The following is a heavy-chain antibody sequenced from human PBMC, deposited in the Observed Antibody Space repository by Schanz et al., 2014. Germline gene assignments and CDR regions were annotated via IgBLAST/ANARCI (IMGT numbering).Heavy chain of an antibody. V-gene: IGHV3-30*04. CDR1: GFPFRSYV. CDR3: ARPIYDLWSGSFDY. D-gene: IGHD3-3*01. J-gene: IGHJ4*02. CDR2: ISYDGNNQ. Sequence: QLQLVESGGGVVQPGRSLRLSCAASGFPFRSYVMHWVRQAPGKGLEWVAFISYDGNNQYYADSVKGRFTISRDNSKNNLYLQMNSLSAQDPAVYYCARPIYDLWSGSFDYWGQGTLVTVSS.